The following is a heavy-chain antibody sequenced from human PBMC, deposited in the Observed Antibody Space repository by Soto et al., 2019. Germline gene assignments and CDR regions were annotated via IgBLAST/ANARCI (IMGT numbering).Heavy chain of an antibody. J-gene: IGHJ4*02. D-gene: IGHD3-10*01. CDR3: ARFESFQPNMAIDY. CDR2: IFPRDSDT. Sequence: GESLKISCKGSGYDFSTYWIGWVRQMPGKGLDLMGVIFPRDSDTKYSPSFEGRVILSADTSTDSAYLQWNSLKAPDTGVYYCARFESFQPNMAIDYWRQGTPVTVSS. V-gene: IGHV5-51*01. CDR1: GYDFSTYW.